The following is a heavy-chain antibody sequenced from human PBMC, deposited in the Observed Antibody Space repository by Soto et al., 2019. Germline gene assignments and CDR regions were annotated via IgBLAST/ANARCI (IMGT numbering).Heavy chain of an antibody. V-gene: IGHV3-23*01. D-gene: IGHD4-17*01. CDR3: ARRMTTVRTPAAY. J-gene: IGHJ4*02. Sequence: EVQLLESGGGLVQPGGSLRLSCVVSGFTFNNYAMSWVRQAPGQGLEWVSAISGSGVNTYYPDSVKGRITISRDNFKNTLYLQMNSLRADDTAVYYCARRMTTVRTPAAYWGQGTLVTVSS. CDR1: GFTFNNYA. CDR2: ISGSGVNT.